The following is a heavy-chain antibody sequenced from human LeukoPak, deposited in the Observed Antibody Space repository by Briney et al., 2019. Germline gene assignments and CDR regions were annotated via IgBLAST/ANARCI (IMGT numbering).Heavy chain of an antibody. CDR1: GFTFSSYA. Sequence: GGSLRLSCAASGFTFSSYAMSWVRQAPGKGLEWVSAISGSGGSTYYADSVKGRFTISRDNSKNTLYLQMNSLRAEDTAVYYCAKVRGDIVATKGVDSFDIRGEGTMVSVSS. CDR2: ISGSGGST. J-gene: IGHJ3*02. V-gene: IGHV3-23*01. CDR3: AKVRGDIVATKGVDSFDI. D-gene: IGHD5-12*01.